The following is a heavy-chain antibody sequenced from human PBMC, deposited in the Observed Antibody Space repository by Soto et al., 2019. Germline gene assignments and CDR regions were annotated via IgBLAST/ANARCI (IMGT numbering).Heavy chain of an antibody. Sequence: TSETLSLTCSVSGDSITTNGYYWGWIRQPPGKGLQWIGNVYWTGSTFSRPSLTSRVFISVDTSKNEFSLRLTSVTAADTAVYYCARSHYTYGLLIDYWGPGTLVTVSS. CDR3: ARSHYTYGLLIDY. D-gene: IGHD2-8*01. CDR1: GDSITTNGYY. V-gene: IGHV4-39*01. CDR2: VYWTGST. J-gene: IGHJ4*02.